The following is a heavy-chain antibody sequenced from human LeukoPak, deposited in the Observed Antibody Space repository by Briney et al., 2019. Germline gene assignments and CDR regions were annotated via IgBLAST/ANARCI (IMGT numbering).Heavy chain of an antibody. J-gene: IGHJ4*02. CDR3: ARIRYYYDSSGYCFFDY. D-gene: IGHD3-22*01. CDR1: GFTFSSYN. V-gene: IGHV3-48*02. Sequence: PGGSLRLSCAASGFTFSSYNMNWVRQAPGKGGEGVSYIRVSSSTIYSADSVKGRFTISRDNAKNSLYLQMNSLRDEDTAVYYCARIRYYYDSSGYCFFDYWGQGALVTVSS. CDR2: IRVSSSTI.